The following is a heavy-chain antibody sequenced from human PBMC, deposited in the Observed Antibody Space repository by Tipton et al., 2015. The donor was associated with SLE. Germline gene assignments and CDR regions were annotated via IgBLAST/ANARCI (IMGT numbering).Heavy chain of an antibody. CDR2: FFYVGTT. CDR3: ARHTKEAVVGHWFDP. J-gene: IGHJ5*02. Sequence: TLSLTCSISNGSINGGSYYWGWIRQPPGKGLEWIGTFFYVGTTYYNPSLKSRVTISVDTSKNQFSLKLSSVTASDTAVYYCARHTKEAVVGHWFDPWGQGTLVTVSS. V-gene: IGHV4-39*01. CDR1: NGSINGGSYY. D-gene: IGHD6-19*01.